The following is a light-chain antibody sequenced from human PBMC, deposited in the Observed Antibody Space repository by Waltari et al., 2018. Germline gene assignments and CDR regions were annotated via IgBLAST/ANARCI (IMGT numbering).Light chain of an antibody. CDR2: AAS. V-gene: IGKV1-39*01. CDR1: QSISSY. J-gene: IGKJ1*01. CDR3: QQSYSTLPWT. Sequence: DIQMTQSPSSLSASVGDRVTITCRASQSISSYLNWYQQKPEKAPKLLLYAASSLHSGVPSRFSGSGSGTDFTLTISSLQPEDFATYYCQQSYSTLPWTFGQGTKVEIK.